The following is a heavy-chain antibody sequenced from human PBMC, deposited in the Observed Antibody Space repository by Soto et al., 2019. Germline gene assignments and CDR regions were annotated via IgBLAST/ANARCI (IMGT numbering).Heavy chain of an antibody. CDR1: GFTFSSYG. CDR3: AKLHIVVVPAAEYDFDY. D-gene: IGHD2-2*01. V-gene: IGHV3-30*18. CDR2: ISYDGSNK. Sequence: GGSLRLTCAASGFTFSSYGKHWVRQAPGKGLEWVAVISYDGSNKYYADSVKGRFTISRDNSKNTLYLQMNSLRAEDTAVYYCAKLHIVVVPAAEYDFDYWGQGSLVTVSS. J-gene: IGHJ4*02.